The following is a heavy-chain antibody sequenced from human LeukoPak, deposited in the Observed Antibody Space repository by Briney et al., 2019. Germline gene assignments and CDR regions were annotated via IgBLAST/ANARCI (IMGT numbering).Heavy chain of an antibody. J-gene: IGHJ6*03. Sequence: ASVKVCCKASGYTFTSYGISWVRQAPGQGLEWMGWISAYNGNTNYAQKLQGRVTMTTDTSTSTAYMKLRSLRSDDTAVYYCARDAAGYYYYYMDVWGKGTTVTVSS. CDR1: GYTFTSYG. D-gene: IGHD6-13*01. CDR3: ARDAAGYYYYYMDV. V-gene: IGHV1-18*01. CDR2: ISAYNGNT.